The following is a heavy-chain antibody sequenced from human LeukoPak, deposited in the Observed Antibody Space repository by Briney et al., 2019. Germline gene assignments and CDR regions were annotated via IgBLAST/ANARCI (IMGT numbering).Heavy chain of an antibody. J-gene: IGHJ4*02. D-gene: IGHD2/OR15-2a*01. CDR3: ARIIVVTSTDYFDS. CDR2: IFYSGIT. Sequence: SETLSLTCTVSGGSISGTLYYWGWIRQPPGKGLEWIGSIFYSGITYYNPSLQSRVTISVDASKSQFSLHLSSVTAADTAPYYCARIIVVTSTDYFDSWGQGTLVTVSS. V-gene: IGHV4-39*01. CDR1: GGSISGTLYY.